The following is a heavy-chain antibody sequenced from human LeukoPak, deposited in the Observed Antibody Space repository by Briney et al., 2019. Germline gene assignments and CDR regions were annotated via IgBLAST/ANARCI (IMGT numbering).Heavy chain of an antibody. J-gene: IGHJ4*02. D-gene: IGHD3-22*01. CDR3: AVYDSSGYYLDY. Sequence: ASVKVSCKASGYTFTSYGISWVRQAPGQGLEWMGWISAYNGNTNYAQKLQGRVTMTTDTSTSIAYMELRSLRSDDTAVYYCAVYDSSGYYLDYWGQGTLVTVSS. CDR1: GYTFTSYG. V-gene: IGHV1-18*01. CDR2: ISAYNGNT.